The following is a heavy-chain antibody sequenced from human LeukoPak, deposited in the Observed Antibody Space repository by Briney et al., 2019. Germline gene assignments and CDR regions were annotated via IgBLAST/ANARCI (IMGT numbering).Heavy chain of an antibody. CDR2: INPNSGGT. CDR1: GYTFTGYY. D-gene: IGHD3-22*01. Sequence: GASVKVSCKASGYTFTGYYMHWVRQAPGQGLEWMGWINPNSGGTNYAQKFQGRVTMTRDTSISTAYMELSRLRSDDTAVYYCATLPLPPPKYYDSSGYYPSFDYWGQGTLVTVSS. V-gene: IGHV1-2*02. CDR3: ATLPLPPPKYYDSSGYYPSFDY. J-gene: IGHJ4*02.